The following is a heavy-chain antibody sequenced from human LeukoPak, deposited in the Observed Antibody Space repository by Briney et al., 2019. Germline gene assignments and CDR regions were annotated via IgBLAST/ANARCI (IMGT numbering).Heavy chain of an antibody. J-gene: IGHJ5*02. Sequence: HSGGSLSLSCAASGFTFSSFGMQWFRHAPGKGMEWLAVIWYDGSKTYYAESVKGRFTISRDNSDNTVYLQMNSLRAEDTAVYYCARSIALTGPGWFDPWGQGTLVTVSS. D-gene: IGHD3-9*01. CDR1: GFTFSSFG. V-gene: IGHV3-33*01. CDR2: IWYDGSKT. CDR3: ARSIALTGPGWFDP.